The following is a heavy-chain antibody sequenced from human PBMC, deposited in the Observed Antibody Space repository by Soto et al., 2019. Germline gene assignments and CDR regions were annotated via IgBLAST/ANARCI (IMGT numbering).Heavy chain of an antibody. D-gene: IGHD4-17*01. Sequence: EVPLVESGGGLVQPGGSLRLSCAASGFTVSSNYMSWVRQAPGKGLEWVSVIYSGGSTYYADAVKGRFTISRDNSKNTLYLQMNSLRAEDTAVYYCARDPYARNAFDIWGQGTMVTVSS. CDR3: ARDPYARNAFDI. V-gene: IGHV3-66*01. CDR1: GFTVSSNY. J-gene: IGHJ3*02. CDR2: IYSGGST.